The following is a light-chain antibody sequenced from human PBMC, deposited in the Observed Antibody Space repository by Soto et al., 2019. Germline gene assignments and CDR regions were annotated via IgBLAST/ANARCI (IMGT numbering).Light chain of an antibody. Sequence: QSVLTQPPSASGTPGQRVTISCSGSSSNIGSNTVNWYQQLPGTAPKLLIYSNNQRPSGVPDRFSGSKSGTSASLAISGLQSGDEADYYCAAWDDSLNGNYVFGTGTKVTVL. J-gene: IGLJ1*01. CDR1: SSNIGSNT. CDR2: SNN. V-gene: IGLV1-44*01. CDR3: AAWDDSLNGNYV.